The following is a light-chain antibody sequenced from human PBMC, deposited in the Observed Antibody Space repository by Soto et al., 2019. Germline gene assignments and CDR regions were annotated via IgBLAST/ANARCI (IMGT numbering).Light chain of an antibody. CDR3: QQYGSSPT. CDR2: CAS. CDR1: QSVSGF. Sequence: PGERATLTCRSSQSVSGFLAWXQQKXGXXPXXXIYCASSRATGIPDRFSGSGSGTDFTLTISRLEPEDFAVYYCQQYGSSPTFGQGTKVDI. J-gene: IGKJ1*01. V-gene: IGKV3-20*01.